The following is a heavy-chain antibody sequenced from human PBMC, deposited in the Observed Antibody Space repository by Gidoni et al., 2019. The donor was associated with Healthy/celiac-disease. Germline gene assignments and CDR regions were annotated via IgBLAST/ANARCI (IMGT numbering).Heavy chain of an antibody. D-gene: IGHD2-2*01. Sequence: QVQLQESGPGLVKPSETLSLTCTVSGGSISSYYWSWIRQPPGKGLEWIGYIYYSGSTNYNPSLKSRVTISVDTSKNQFSLKLSSVTAADTAVYYCARAGYCSSTSCPKAWYFDLWGRGTLVTVSS. V-gene: IGHV4-59*01. CDR1: GGSISSYY. J-gene: IGHJ2*01. CDR2: IYYSGST. CDR3: ARAGYCSSTSCPKAWYFDL.